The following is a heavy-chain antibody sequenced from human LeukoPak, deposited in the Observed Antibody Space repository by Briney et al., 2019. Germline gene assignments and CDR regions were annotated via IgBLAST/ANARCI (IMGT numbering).Heavy chain of an antibody. CDR1: GSSFSGFY. Sequence: SETLSLTCAVYGSSFSGFYWSWIRQPPGMGLEWIGEIDHSGSTNYNPSLKSRVTLSVDTSKNQFTLKLSSVTPVDTAGYCCARGRAGGAEHWGQGTLVTVSS. J-gene: IGHJ4*02. CDR3: ARGRAGGAEH. D-gene: IGHD1-14*01. CDR2: IDHSGST. V-gene: IGHV4-34*01.